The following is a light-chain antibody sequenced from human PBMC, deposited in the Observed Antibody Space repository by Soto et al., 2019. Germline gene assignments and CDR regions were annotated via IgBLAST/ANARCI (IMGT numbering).Light chain of an antibody. CDR3: QSFDSSDQHIV. CDR2: EDS. J-gene: IGLJ2*01. CDR1: SGSIASNY. Sequence: NFMLTQPHSVSESLGKTVTISCTRSSGSIASNYVQWYQQRPGSAPTTVIYEDSQRPSGVPDRFSGSFDTSSNSASLTISGLKAEDEADYYCQSFDSSDQHIVFGGGTKLTVL. V-gene: IGLV6-57*04.